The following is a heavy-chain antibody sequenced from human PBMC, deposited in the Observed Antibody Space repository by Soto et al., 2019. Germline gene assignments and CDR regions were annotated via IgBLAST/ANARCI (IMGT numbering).Heavy chain of an antibody. V-gene: IGHV3-30-3*01. Sequence: QVQLVESGGGVVQPGRSLRLSCAASGFTFSSYAMHWVRQAPGKGLEWVAVISYDGSNKYYADSVKGRFTISRDNSKNTLYRQMNSLRAEDTAVYYCARDQVVVTHSRIDYWGQGTLVTVSS. CDR2: ISYDGSNK. CDR3: ARDQVVVTHSRIDY. D-gene: IGHD2-21*02. J-gene: IGHJ4*02. CDR1: GFTFSSYA.